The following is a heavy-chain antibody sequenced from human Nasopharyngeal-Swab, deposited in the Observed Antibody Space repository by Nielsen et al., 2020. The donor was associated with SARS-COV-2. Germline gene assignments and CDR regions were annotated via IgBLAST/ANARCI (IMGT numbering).Heavy chain of an antibody. D-gene: IGHD6-6*01. V-gene: IGHV4-34*01. Sequence: SESLRLSCAVYGGSFSGYYWSWIRQPPRQGLDWIGEINHSGSTNYNPSLKSRVTISVDTSKNQFSLKLSSVTAADTAVYYCARVLADRRKDYYYYYYMDVWGKGTTVTVSS. CDR2: INHSGST. J-gene: IGHJ6*03. CDR1: GGSFSGYY. CDR3: ARVLADRRKDYYYYYYMDV.